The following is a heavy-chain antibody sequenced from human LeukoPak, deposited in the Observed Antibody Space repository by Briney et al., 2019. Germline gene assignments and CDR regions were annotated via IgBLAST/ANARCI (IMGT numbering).Heavy chain of an antibody. Sequence: GGSLRLSCAASGFTFSSYGVHWVRQAPRKGLEGGAFMRYDGSNKYYADSVKGRFTISRDNSKNTLYLQMNSLRAEDTAVYYCAKDLRFLEWFPSSIFDYWGKGTLVTVSS. CDR2: MRYDGSNK. CDR3: AKDLRFLEWFPSSIFDY. CDR1: GFTFSSYG. V-gene: IGHV3-30*02. D-gene: IGHD3-3*01. J-gene: IGHJ4*02.